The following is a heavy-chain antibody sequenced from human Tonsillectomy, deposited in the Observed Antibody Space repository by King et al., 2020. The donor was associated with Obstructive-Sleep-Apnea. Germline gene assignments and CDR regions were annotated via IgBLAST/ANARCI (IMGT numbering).Heavy chain of an antibody. V-gene: IGHV3-15*01. CDR1: GFTFSNAW. D-gene: IGHD2-2*01. Sequence: VQLVESGGGLVKPGGSLRLSCAASGFTFSNAWMTWVRQAPGKGLEWVGRMKSKVNGGTTDYAAPVKGRFTISRDDSKATLYLQINSLTTEDTAVYYCTTVVSTTGCNHWGQGTLVTVSS. CDR2: MKSKVNGGTT. J-gene: IGHJ5*02. CDR3: TTVVSTTGCNH.